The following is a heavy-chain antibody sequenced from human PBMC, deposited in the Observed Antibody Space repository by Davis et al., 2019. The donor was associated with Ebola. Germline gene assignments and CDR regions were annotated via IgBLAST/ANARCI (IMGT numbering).Heavy chain of an antibody. CDR3: ARGSNLEYYDILTGYSNWFDP. Sequence: GGSLRLSCAASGFTVSSNYMSWVRQAPGKGLEWVSVIYSGGSTYYADSLKGRFTISRDNSRNTLYLHMNSLRAEDTAVYYCARGSNLEYYDILTGYSNWFDPWGQGTLVTVSS. D-gene: IGHD3-9*01. V-gene: IGHV3-66*01. CDR1: GFTVSSNY. CDR2: IYSGGST. J-gene: IGHJ5*02.